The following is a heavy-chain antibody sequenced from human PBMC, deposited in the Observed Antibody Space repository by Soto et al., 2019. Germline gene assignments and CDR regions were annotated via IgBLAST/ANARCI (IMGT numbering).Heavy chain of an antibody. CDR2: IVVGSGNT. CDR1: GYTFTSYY. V-gene: IGHV1-58*02. D-gene: IGHD5-18*01. CDR3: AAAIQLWSVYYYGMDV. Sequence: SVKVSCKASGYTFTSYYMHWVRQTNGQGLEWIGLIVVGSGNTSYAQKFQERVTITRDMSTSTAYMELSSLRSEDTAVYYCAAAIQLWSVYYYGMDVWGQGTTVTVSS. J-gene: IGHJ6*02.